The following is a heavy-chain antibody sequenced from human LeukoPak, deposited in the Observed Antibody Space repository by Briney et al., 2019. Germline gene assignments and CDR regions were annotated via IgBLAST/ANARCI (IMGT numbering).Heavy chain of an antibody. CDR2: INPSGGST. V-gene: IGHV1-46*01. D-gene: IGHD2-15*01. J-gene: IGHJ4*02. Sequence: GASVKVSCKASGYTFTSYYMHWVRQAPVQGLEWMGIINPSGGSTSYAQKFQGRVTMTRDTSTSTVYMELSSLRSEDTAVYYCARASIIVRITDWGQGTLVTVSS. CDR1: GYTFTSYY. CDR3: ARASIIVRITD.